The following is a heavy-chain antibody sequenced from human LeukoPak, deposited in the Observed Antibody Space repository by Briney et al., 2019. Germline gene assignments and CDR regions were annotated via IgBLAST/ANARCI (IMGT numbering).Heavy chain of an antibody. CDR3: ARGGAYYYDSSPVITTDSRLDY. D-gene: IGHD3-22*01. Sequence: VASVKVSCKASGYTFTSYDINWVRQATGQGLEWMGWMNPNSGNTGYAQKFQGRVTMTRNTSISTAYMELSSPRSEDTAVYYCARGGAYYYDSSPVITTDSRLDYWGQGTLVTVSS. V-gene: IGHV1-8*01. CDR2: MNPNSGNT. J-gene: IGHJ4*02. CDR1: GYTFTSYD.